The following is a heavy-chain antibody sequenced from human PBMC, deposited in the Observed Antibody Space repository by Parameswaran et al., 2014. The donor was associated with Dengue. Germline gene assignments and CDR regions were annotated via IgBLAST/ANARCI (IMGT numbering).Heavy chain of an antibody. D-gene: IGHD3-3*01. V-gene: IGHV4-59*13. J-gene: IGHJ6*03. CDR2: IYYSGST. Sequence: PGKGLEWIGYIYYSGSTNYNPSLKSRVTISVDTSKNQFSLKLSSVTAADTAVYYCARASNYDFWSVYYYYYMDVWGKGTTVTVSS. CDR3: ARASNYDFWSVYYYYYMDV.